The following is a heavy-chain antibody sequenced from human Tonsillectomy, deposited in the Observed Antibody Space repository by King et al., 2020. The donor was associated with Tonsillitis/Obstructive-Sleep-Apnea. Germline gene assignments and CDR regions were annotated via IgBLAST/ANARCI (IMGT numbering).Heavy chain of an antibody. Sequence: QLVQSGAEVIEPGASVKVSCEASGYTFTTHDITWGRQAPGQGLEWMGWISTNNGRTNYAQKLRDRVTVTTDTSTNTAYMELRSLTSDDTAVYYCARGGYSSGYGYWGQGTLVTVSS. J-gene: IGHJ4*02. CDR2: ISTNNGRT. V-gene: IGHV1-18*01. CDR1: GYTFTTHD. CDR3: ARGGYSSGYGY. D-gene: IGHD5-18*01.